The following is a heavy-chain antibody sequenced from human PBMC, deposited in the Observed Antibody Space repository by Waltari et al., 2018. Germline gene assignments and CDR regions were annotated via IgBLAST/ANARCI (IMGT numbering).Heavy chain of an antibody. V-gene: IGHV4-34*01. CDR3: ARGDLHYGSSGFFY. CDR1: GGSFNDYY. J-gene: IGHJ4*02. Sequence: QVQLHQWGAGLLKPSETLSLTCGVSGGSFNDYYWTWIRQPPGKGLDWIGEIHHSGTTDYNPTLNSRLTMSVDTSKKQISLKMSSVTAADTAVYYCARGDLHYGSSGFFYWGQGALVTVSS. CDR2: IHHSGTT. D-gene: IGHD3-22*01.